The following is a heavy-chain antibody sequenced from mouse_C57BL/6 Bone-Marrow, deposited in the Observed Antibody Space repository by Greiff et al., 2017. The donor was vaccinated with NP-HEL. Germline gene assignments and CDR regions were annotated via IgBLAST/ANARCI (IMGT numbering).Heavy chain of an antibody. CDR3: AGNLFAY. J-gene: IGHJ3*01. CDR2: IYPGSGST. CDR1: GYTFTSYW. V-gene: IGHV1-55*01. Sequence: VQLQESGAELVKPGASVKMSCKASGYTFTSYWITWVKQRPGQGLEWIGDIYPGSGSTNYNEKFKSKATLTVDTSSSTAYMQLSSLTSEDSAVYYCAGNLFAYWGQGTLVTVSA.